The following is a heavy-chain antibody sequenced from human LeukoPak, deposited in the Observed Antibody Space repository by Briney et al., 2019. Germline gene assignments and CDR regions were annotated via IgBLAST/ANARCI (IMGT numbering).Heavy chain of an antibody. J-gene: IGHJ4*02. CDR3: AKAAGLGSYYSGIDF. D-gene: IGHD3-10*01. V-gene: IGHV3-9*01. CDR2: ISWNSDTI. CDR1: GFTLPNYS. Sequence: GGSLRLSCAASGFTLPNYSIRWFRHPPRKGLEWVSSISWNSDTIGYADSVKGRFTLSRDNSKNSLYLQMNSLKAEDTAVYYCAKAAGLGSYYSGIDFWGQGALVTVSS.